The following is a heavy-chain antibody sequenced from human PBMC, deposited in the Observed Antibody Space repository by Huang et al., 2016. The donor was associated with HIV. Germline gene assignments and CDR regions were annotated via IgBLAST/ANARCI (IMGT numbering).Heavy chain of an antibody. CDR1: GYTFSSFG. CDR3: ARGGGIQLWLLGYYYMDV. J-gene: IGHJ6*03. Sequence: QVQLVQSGAEVKKPGASVKVSCKASGYTFSSFGISWVRHAPGQGLEWGGWISVYNGNTKFAQKFQGRLTMTTDTSTSTAYMELRSLRSDDTAVYYCARGGGIQLWLLGYYYMDVWGNGTTVTVSS. D-gene: IGHD5-18*01. V-gene: IGHV1-18*01. CDR2: ISVYNGNT.